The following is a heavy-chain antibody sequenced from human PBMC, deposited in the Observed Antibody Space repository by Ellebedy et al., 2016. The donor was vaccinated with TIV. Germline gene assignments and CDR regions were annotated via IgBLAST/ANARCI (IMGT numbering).Heavy chain of an antibody. J-gene: IGHJ4*02. D-gene: IGHD2-2*01. CDR1: GFTFSRHD. Sequence: GESLKISXAASGFTFSRHDMHWVRQATGKGLEWVSAIGTAGDTYYPGSVKGRFTISRDNSKNTLYLQMNSLRAEDTAVYYCAREYQEFYFDYWGQGTLVTVSS. V-gene: IGHV3-13*01. CDR2: IGTAGDT. CDR3: AREYQEFYFDY.